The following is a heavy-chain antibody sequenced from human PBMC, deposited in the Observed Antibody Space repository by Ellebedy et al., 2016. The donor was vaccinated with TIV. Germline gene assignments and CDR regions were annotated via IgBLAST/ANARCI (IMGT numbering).Heavy chain of an antibody. V-gene: IGHV3-74*01. CDR1: RVTFRSYW. Sequence: GESLKISCAASRVTFRSYWLHWVRQAPGEGLVWVARIINDGSSTHYADSVKGRFTISRDNAESILYLQMNSLRVEDTAMYYCAGDLDVWGQGILVTVSS. CDR3: AGDLDV. J-gene: IGHJ4*02. D-gene: IGHD3-3*01. CDR2: IINDGSST.